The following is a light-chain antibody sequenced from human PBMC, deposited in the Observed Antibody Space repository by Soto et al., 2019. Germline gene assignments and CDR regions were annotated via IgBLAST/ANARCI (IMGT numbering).Light chain of an antibody. J-gene: IGKJ4*01. V-gene: IGKV1-9*01. Sequence: DIQLTQSPSFLSASVGDRVTITCRASQGIGSDLVWYQQKPVKAPKLLIYGASTLQGGLSSRFSGSGSGTEFTLTISSLQPEDFATYYCQQLNSYPLTFGGGTKVEIK. CDR2: GAS. CDR3: QQLNSYPLT. CDR1: QGIGSD.